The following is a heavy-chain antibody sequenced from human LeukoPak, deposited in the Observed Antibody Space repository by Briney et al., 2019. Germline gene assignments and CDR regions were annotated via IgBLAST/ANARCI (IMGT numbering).Heavy chain of an antibody. CDR1: GGSISIYY. V-gene: IGHV4-59*01. Sequence: KSSETLSLTRTVSGGSISIYYWSWIRQPPGKGLEWIGYIYYSGSTNYNPSLKSRVTISMDTSKNQFSLKLSSVTAADTAVYYCARIGGIPLGSFDIWGQGTVVTVSS. CDR2: IYYSGST. J-gene: IGHJ3*02. CDR3: ARIGGIPLGSFDI. D-gene: IGHD2-2*02.